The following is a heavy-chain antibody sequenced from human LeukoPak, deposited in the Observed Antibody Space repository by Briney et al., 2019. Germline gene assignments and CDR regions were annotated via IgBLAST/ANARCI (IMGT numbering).Heavy chain of an antibody. CDR3: AKSLAVAGYYYGMDV. CDR2: FDREDGET. CDR1: GYTLTELS. J-gene: IGHJ6*02. Sequence: GASAKVSCKVSGYTLTELSMHSVRHAPGKGREWRGGFDREDGETIYAQKFQGRLTMTADTSTDTAYMELSSLRSEDTAVYYCAKSLAVAGYYYGMDVWGQGTTVTVSS. D-gene: IGHD6-19*01. V-gene: IGHV1-24*01.